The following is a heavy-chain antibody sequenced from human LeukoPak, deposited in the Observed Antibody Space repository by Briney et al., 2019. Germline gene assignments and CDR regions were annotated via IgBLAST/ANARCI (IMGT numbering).Heavy chain of an antibody. Sequence: SETLSLTCTVSGGSISSGTYYWGWIRQPPGTGLEWIGNIYYSGSTYYNPSLKSRVTISVDTSKNHFSLKLSSVTAADSAVYYCARRSFSVGVGFDYWGQGTLVTVSS. J-gene: IGHJ4*02. CDR2: IYYSGST. CDR1: GGSISSGTYY. V-gene: IGHV4-39*02. CDR3: ARRSFSVGVGFDY. D-gene: IGHD1-26*01.